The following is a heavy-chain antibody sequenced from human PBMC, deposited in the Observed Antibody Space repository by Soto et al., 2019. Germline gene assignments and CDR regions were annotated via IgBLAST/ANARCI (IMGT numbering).Heavy chain of an antibody. CDR2: IYYSGST. Sequence: SETLSLTCTVSGGSISSGDYYWSWIRQPPGQGLEWIGYIYYSGSTYYNPSLKSRVTISVDTSKNQFSLKLSSVTAADTAVYYCARAQGPSTYYDFWSGSGGPYYGMDVWGQGTTVTVSS. J-gene: IGHJ6*02. CDR1: GGSISSGDYY. D-gene: IGHD3-3*01. V-gene: IGHV4-30-4*01. CDR3: ARAQGPSTYYDFWSGSGGPYYGMDV.